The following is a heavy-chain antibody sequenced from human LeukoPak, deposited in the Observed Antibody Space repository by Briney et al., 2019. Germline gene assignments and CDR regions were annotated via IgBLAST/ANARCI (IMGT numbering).Heavy chain of an antibody. V-gene: IGHV1-2*02. CDR3: ARGSESTTFDY. Sequence: ASVKVSCKASGYTFTGYYMHWVRQATGQGLEWMGWINPNSGGTNFSQKFQGRVTMTRDTSISTAYVELSRLRSDDTAVYYCARGSESTTFDYWGQGTLVTVSS. CDR2: INPNSGGT. D-gene: IGHD1-14*01. CDR1: GYTFTGYY. J-gene: IGHJ4*02.